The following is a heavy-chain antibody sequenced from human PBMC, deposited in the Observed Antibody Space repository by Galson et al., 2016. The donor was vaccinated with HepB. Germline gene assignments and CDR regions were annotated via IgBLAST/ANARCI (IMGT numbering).Heavy chain of an antibody. CDR2: TSASGTDT. D-gene: IGHD1/OR15-1a*01. CDR3: AKGTTLQVHFGYFDH. V-gene: IGHV3-23*01. CDR1: GFTFGNYP. Sequence: SLRLSCAASGFTFGNYPMMWVRQTSEKGLEWLSRTSASGTDTHLADSVKGRFTTSRDNSRNTLYLQMNSLRVEDTAVYYCAKGTTLQVHFGYFDHWGQGTLVTVSS. J-gene: IGHJ4*02.